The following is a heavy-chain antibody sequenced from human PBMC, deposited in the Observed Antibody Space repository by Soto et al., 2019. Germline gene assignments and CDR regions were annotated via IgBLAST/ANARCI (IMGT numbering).Heavy chain of an antibody. CDR2: ISYDGDNE. Sequence: PGGSLRLSCAASGFTFSNYGMHWVRQAPGKGLEWVAIISYDGDNEYYADSVRRRFTISRDNPKNTLYLQTSSLRHEDTAVYYCARGVGSGTYYNQYNWFDPWGQGTLVTVSS. D-gene: IGHD3-10*01. CDR1: GFTFSNYG. J-gene: IGHJ5*02. CDR3: ARGVGSGTYYNQYNWFDP. V-gene: IGHV3-30*03.